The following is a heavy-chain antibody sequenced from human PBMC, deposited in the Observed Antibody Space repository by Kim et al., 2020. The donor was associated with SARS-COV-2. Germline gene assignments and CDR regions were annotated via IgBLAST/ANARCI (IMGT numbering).Heavy chain of an antibody. D-gene: IGHD1-7*01. Sequence: GGSLRLSCAASGFTFSSYDMHWVRQATGKGLEWVSAIGTAGDTYYPGSVKGRFTISRENAKNSLYLQMNSLRAGDTAVYSCARGVITGTTVDWFDPWGQGTLVTVSP. CDR2: IGTAGDT. CDR1: GFTFSSYD. CDR3: ARGVITGTTVDWFDP. V-gene: IGHV3-13*01. J-gene: IGHJ5*02.